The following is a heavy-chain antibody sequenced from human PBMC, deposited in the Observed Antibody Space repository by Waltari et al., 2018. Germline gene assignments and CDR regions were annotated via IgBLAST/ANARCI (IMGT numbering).Heavy chain of an antibody. CDR1: GGSISSGSCY. CDR3: ARDRGSSWRIDY. V-gene: IGHV4-61*02. D-gene: IGHD6-13*01. J-gene: IGHJ4*02. Sequence: QVQLQESGPGLVKPSQTLSLPCTASGGSISSGSCYWSWIRQPAGKGLEWIGRIYTSGSTNYNPSLKSRVTISVDTSKNQFSLKLSSVTAADTAVYYCARDRGSSWRIDYWGQGTLVTVSS. CDR2: IYTSGST.